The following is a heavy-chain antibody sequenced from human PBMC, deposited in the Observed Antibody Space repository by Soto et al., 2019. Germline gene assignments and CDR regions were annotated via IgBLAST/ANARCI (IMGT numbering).Heavy chain of an antibody. CDR1: GFTFSSNS. J-gene: IGHJ5*02. D-gene: IGHD3-3*01. CDR3: ARVIWSGHLTSDL. CDR2: ISSSSSTI. Sequence: EVQVVESGGGLVQPGGSLRLSCAASGFTFSSNSMNWVRQAPGKGLEWISYISSSSSTIYADSVKGRFTSSRDNAKNALNLQMNGLRDEDTAVYYCARVIWSGHLTSDLWGQGTLVTVSS. V-gene: IGHV3-48*02.